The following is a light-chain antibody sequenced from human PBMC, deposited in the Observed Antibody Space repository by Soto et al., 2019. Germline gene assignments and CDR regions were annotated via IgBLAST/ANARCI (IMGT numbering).Light chain of an antibody. J-gene: IGKJ3*01. V-gene: IGKV1-39*01. CDR1: QTVSNN. CDR3: QQDNMTPFT. Sequence: DIQMTQSPSSLSASVGDRVTITCRTSQTVSNNLNWYQRKPGKAPSLLIYASSTLQSGVPSRFIGIGSETEFTLTISSLQPEDFATYYCQQDNMTPFTFGPGTKVDI. CDR2: ASS.